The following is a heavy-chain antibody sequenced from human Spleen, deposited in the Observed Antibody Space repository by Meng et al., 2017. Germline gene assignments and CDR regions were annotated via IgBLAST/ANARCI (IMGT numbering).Heavy chain of an antibody. CDR2: ISAYNGNT. J-gene: IGHJ4*02. D-gene: IGHD3-22*01. CDR3: ARDHRDYYDTSGYSNLYFDS. CDR1: VYTFTIYG. V-gene: IGHV1-18*01. Sequence: QVLLGQFGADVKKLGAQVKVSCNASVYTFTIYGISWVRQAPGQGLEWMGWISAYNGNTNYAQKLQGRVTMTTDTSTNTAYMELRSLRSDDTAVYYCARDHRDYYDTSGYSNLYFDSWGQGTLVTVSS.